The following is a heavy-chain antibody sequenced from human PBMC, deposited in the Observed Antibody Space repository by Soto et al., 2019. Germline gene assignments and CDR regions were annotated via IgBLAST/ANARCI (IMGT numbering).Heavy chain of an antibody. D-gene: IGHD2-2*01. J-gene: IGHJ5*02. V-gene: IGHV1-18*01. Sequence: QVQLVQSGAEVKKPGASVKVSCKASGYTFTSYGISWLRQAPGQGLEWMGWMSAYNGNTNYAQKLQGRVTMTTDTSTSSAYMELRSLRSDDTAVYYCARDSRGYCSSTSCYDWFDPWGQGTLVTVSS. CDR2: MSAYNGNT. CDR1: GYTFTSYG. CDR3: ARDSRGYCSSTSCYDWFDP.